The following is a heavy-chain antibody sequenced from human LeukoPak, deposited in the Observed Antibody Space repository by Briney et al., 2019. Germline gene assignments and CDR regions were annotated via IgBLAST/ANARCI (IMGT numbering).Heavy chain of an antibody. J-gene: IGHJ4*02. CDR2: ISSSSGYI. D-gene: IGHD3-22*01. CDR3: ARDHSSGYYFSY. CDR1: GFTFSSYS. V-gene: IGHV3-21*01. Sequence: PGGSLRLSCAASGFTFSSYSMNWVRQAPGKGLEWVSSISSSSGYIYYADSVKGRFTISRDNAKNSLYLQMNSLRAEDTAVYYCARDHSSGYYFSYWGQGTLVTVSS.